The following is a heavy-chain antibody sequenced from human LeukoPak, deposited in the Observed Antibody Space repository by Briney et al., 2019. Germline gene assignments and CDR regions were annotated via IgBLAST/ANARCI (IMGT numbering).Heavy chain of an antibody. D-gene: IGHD1-26*01. J-gene: IGHJ3*02. CDR1: GFTFSNYG. V-gene: IGHV3-23*01. CDR2: ITGSGGST. Sequence: GGSLRLSCAASGFTFSNYGLSWVRQAPGKGLEWVSGITGSGGSTYYADSVKGRFTISRDNSKNTLYLQMNSLRAEDTAIYYCAREEEGLPAFDIWGQGTMVTVSS. CDR3: AREEEGLPAFDI.